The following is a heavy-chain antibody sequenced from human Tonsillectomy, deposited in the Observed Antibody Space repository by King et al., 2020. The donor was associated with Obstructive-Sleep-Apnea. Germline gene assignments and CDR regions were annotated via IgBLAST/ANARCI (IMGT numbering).Heavy chain of an antibody. CDR1: GYTFTSYG. CDR3: AIATTGWFLF. CDR2: ISPYNGYT. Sequence: VQLVESGAEVKKPGASVKVSCRASGYTFTSYGITWLRQAPGQGPEGIGWISPYNGYTKDAKKFQGRGSMTTHTPTSTAYMELRSLKSDDTAVYYCAIATTGWFLFWGQGTLVTVSS. V-gene: IGHV1-18*01. J-gene: IGHJ4*02. D-gene: IGHD6-19*01.